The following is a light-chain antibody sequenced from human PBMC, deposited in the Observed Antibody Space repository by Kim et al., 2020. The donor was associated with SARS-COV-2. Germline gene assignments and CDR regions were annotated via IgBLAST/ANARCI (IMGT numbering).Light chain of an antibody. CDR2: GSN. CDR1: SSNIGAYD. J-gene: IGLJ1*01. Sequence: GQRVTSSCTGSSSNIGAYDVHWYQQLPGTAPKLLISGSNSRPSGVPDRFSDSKSGTSASLAIAGLQADDEADYYCQSYDSSLTIYVFGTGTKVTVL. CDR3: QSYDSSLTIYV. V-gene: IGLV1-40*01.